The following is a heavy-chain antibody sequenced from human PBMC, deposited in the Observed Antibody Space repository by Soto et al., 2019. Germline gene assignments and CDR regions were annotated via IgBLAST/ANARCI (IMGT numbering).Heavy chain of an antibody. D-gene: IGHD3-10*01. Sequence: PETLSLTCAVYGGSFSGYYWSWIRQPPGKGLEWIGEINHSGSTNYNPSLKSRVTISVDTAKNRFSQKLSSVTAADTAVYYCARALVGSGSSGSYYPHRYYYYYYGMDVWGQGTTVTVSS. CDR2: INHSGST. CDR1: GGSFSGYY. J-gene: IGHJ6*02. V-gene: IGHV4-34*01. CDR3: ARALVGSGSSGSYYPHRYYYYYYGMDV.